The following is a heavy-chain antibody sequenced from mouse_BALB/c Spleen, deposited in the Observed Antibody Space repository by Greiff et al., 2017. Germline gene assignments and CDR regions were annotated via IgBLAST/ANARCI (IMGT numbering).Heavy chain of an antibody. CDR3: VRGGLRGAMDY. V-gene: IGHV2-9-2*01. CDR2: IWTGGGT. CDR1: GFSLTSYD. J-gene: IGHJ4*01. Sequence: VKVVESGPGLVAPSQSLSITCTVSGFSLTSYDISWIRQPPGKGLEWLGVIWTGGGTNYNSAFMSRLSISKDNSKSQVFLKMNSLQTDDTAIYYCVRGGLRGAMDYWGQGTSVTVSS. D-gene: IGHD1-1*01.